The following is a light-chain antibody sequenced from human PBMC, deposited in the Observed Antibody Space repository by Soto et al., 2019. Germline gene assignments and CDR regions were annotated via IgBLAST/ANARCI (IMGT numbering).Light chain of an antibody. V-gene: IGKV3-15*01. CDR1: QSVSSN. CDR3: QQYNDWPLT. J-gene: IGKJ4*01. CDR2: AAS. Sequence: EIVMTQSPATMPVFPGERVTLSCRASQSVSSNLAWYQQKPGQAPRLLIYAASTRATGIPARFSGGGSGTEFTLTISSLQSEDFAVYFCQQYNDWPLTFGGVTKVEIK.